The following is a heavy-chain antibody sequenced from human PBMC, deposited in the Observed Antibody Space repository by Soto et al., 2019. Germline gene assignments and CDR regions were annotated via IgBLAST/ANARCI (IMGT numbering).Heavy chain of an antibody. Sequence: SGPTLVNPTQTLTLTCTFSGFSLSTSGVGVGWIRQPPGKALEWLALIYWDDDKRYSPSLKSRLTITKDTSKNQVVLTMTNMDPVDTATYYCAHQGPLSGYSSWGADYFDYWGQGTLVTVSS. V-gene: IGHV2-5*02. CDR3: AHQGPLSGYSSWGADYFDY. D-gene: IGHD6-13*01. J-gene: IGHJ4*02. CDR1: GFSLSTSGVG. CDR2: IYWDDDK.